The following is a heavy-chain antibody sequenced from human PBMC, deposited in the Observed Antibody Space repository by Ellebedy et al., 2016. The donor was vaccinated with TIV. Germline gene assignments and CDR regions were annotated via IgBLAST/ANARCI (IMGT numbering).Heavy chain of an antibody. CDR2: MNQDGSDK. Sequence: GGSLRLSCAASRFSFSNYWMSWVRQPPGKGLEWVANMNQDGSDKYYVDSVKGRFTISRDNAKNSLFLQMNSLRAEDKAVYYCATDGSYGDYRSPAHAFVSWGQGTMVTVSS. V-gene: IGHV3-7*01. J-gene: IGHJ3*01. D-gene: IGHD4-17*01. CDR1: RFSFSNYW. CDR3: ATDGSYGDYRSPAHAFVS.